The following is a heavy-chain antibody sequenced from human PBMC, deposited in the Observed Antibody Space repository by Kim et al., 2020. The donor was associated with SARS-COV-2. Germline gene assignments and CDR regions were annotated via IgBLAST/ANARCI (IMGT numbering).Heavy chain of an antibody. J-gene: IGHJ4*02. D-gene: IGHD6-13*01. Sequence: ASVKVSCKASRYTFTNYATNWLRQAPRQGLEWMGWITTNTGNPTYPQGFPGRLVFPLDTPVSTAYLQLRSLKAEDTAVYYCARGQRNSWSFDYWGQGTLVTVSS. CDR1: RYTFTNYA. CDR3: ARGQRNSWSFDY. CDR2: ITTNTGNP. V-gene: IGHV7-4-1*01.